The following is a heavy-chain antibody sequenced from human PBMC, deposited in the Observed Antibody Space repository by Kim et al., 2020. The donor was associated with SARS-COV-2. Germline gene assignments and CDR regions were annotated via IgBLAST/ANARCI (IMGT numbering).Heavy chain of an antibody. CDR2: IYSGGST. CDR1: GFTVSSNY. D-gene: IGHD3-10*01. V-gene: IGHV3-53*01. CDR3: ASLTRGDYFDY. Sequence: GGSLRLSCAASGFTVSSNYMSWVRQAPGKGLEWVSVIYSGGSTYYADSVKGRFTISRDNSKNTLYLQMNSLRAEDTAVYYCASLTRGDYFDYWGQGTLVTVSS. J-gene: IGHJ4*02.